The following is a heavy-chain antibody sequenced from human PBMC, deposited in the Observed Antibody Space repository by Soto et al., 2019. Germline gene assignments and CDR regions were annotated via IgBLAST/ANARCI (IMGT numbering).Heavy chain of an antibody. CDR1: GGSIRSYY. J-gene: IGHJ5*02. CDR2: IYYSGTT. D-gene: IGHD1-1*01. CDR3: ARAVETGGNWFDP. Sequence: SETLSLTCTVSGGSIRSYYWSWIRQPPGKRLEWIGHIYYSGTTNYNPSLKSRITMSVDTSKNQFSLKLSSVTAADTAVYYCARAVETGGNWFDPWGQGALVTVSS. V-gene: IGHV4-59*01.